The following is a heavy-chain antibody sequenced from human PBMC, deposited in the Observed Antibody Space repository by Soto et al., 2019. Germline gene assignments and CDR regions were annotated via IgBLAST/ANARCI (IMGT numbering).Heavy chain of an antibody. Sequence: QVQLVQSGAEVKKPGSSVKVSCKTSGGTVASHAINWVRQAPGQGLEWMGGIIPSFGTANYAQKFQGRVTITADECTDTAYMELSGLRSEDTAKYFCAQANVHMVGGYCFYYGIDVWGQGSSSTVSS. CDR1: GGTVASHA. J-gene: IGHJ6*02. CDR2: IIPSFGTA. CDR3: AQANVHMVGGYCFYYGIDV. D-gene: IGHD1-26*01. V-gene: IGHV1-69*12.